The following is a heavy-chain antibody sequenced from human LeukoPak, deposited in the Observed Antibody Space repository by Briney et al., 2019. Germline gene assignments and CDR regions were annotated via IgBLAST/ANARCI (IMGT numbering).Heavy chain of an antibody. Sequence: PSETLSLTCAVYGGSFSDYYWSWIRQSPGKGLEWIGEINHSGSTKYNPSLKSRVTISVDTSKNQFSLKLSSVTAADTAVYYCARLRYTIFGVVIIRNNWFDPWGQGTLVTVSS. CDR1: GGSFSDYY. J-gene: IGHJ5*02. D-gene: IGHD3-3*01. CDR2: INHSGST. CDR3: ARLRYTIFGVVIIRNNWFDP. V-gene: IGHV4-34*01.